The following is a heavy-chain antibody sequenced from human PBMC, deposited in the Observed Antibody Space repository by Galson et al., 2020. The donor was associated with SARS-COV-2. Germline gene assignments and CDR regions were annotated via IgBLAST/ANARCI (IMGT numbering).Heavy chain of an antibody. V-gene: IGHV1-69*13. D-gene: IGHD3-10*01. CDR2: IIPIFGTA. Sequence: SVKVSCKASGGTFSSYAISWVRQPPGQGLEWMGGIIPIFGTANYAQQFQGRVTITADESTSTAYMELSSLRSEDTAVYYCARSGWYGSGSDYNVYWFDPWGQGTLVTVCS. CDR1: GGTFSSYA. CDR3: ARSGWYGSGSDYNVYWFDP. J-gene: IGHJ5*02.